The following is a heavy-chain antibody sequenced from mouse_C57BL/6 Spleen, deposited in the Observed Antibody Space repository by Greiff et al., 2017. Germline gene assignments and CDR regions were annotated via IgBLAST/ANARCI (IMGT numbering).Heavy chain of an antibody. CDR3: ARGYYYGSSGAWFAY. CDR2: IDPSDSYT. D-gene: IGHD1-1*01. Sequence: VKLQQPGAELVMPGASVKLSCKASGYTFTSYWMHWVKQRPGQGLEWIGEIDPSDSYTNYNQKFKGKSTLTVDKSSSTAYMQLSSLTSEDSAVYYCARGYYYGSSGAWFAYWGQGTLVTVSA. CDR1: GYTFTSYW. J-gene: IGHJ3*01. V-gene: IGHV1-69*01.